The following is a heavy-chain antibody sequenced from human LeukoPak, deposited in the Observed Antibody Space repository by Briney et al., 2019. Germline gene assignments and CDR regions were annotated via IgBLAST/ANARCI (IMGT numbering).Heavy chain of an antibody. CDR1: GFSLSGYR. J-gene: IGHJ5*02. CDR2: NNGDGSTT. D-gene: IGHD2-15*01. V-gene: IGHV3-74*01. CDR3: ARDPRNVGLAP. Sequence: GGSLRLSCVASGFSLSGYRMYWVRQAPGKGLMYISRNNGDGSTTNDADVVKGRFTMSRDNVKNTLYLQMNSLRVEDTAVYYCARDPRNVGLAPWGQGTLVTVSS.